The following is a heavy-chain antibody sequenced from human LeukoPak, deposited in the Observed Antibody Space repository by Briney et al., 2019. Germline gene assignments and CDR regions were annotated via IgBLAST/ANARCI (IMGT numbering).Heavy chain of an antibody. Sequence: ASVKVSCKASGYIFTNYYMHWVRQAPGQGLEWIGLINPTGTSTNYAQTFRGRVTMTRDTSTTTVYMELSSLRSEDTAVYYCAREESGGYFDYWGQGTLVTVSS. J-gene: IGHJ4*02. CDR1: GYIFTNYY. CDR3: AREESGGYFDY. D-gene: IGHD2-8*02. CDR2: INPTGTST. V-gene: IGHV1-46*01.